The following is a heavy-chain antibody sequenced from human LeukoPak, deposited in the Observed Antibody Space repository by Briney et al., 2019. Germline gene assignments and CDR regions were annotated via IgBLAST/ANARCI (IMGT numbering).Heavy chain of an antibody. D-gene: IGHD3-3*01. V-gene: IGHV1-8*01. CDR3: ARVPLFGVVINPYYYYYGMDV. CDR1: GYTFTSYD. CDR2: MNPNSGNT. Sequence: ASVKVSCKASGYTFTSYDINWVRQATGQGLEWMGWMNPNSGNTGYAQKFQGRVTMTRNTSISTAYMELSSLRSEDTAVYYCARVPLFGVVINPYYYYYGMDVWGQGTTVTVS. J-gene: IGHJ6*02.